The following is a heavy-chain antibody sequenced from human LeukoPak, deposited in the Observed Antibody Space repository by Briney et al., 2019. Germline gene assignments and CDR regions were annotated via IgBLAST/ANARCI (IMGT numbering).Heavy chain of an antibody. V-gene: IGHV3-74*01. J-gene: IGHJ3*02. Sequence: GGSLRLSCAASGFTFSSSWMHWVRHVPGKGLWWVSRINSDGSSTSYADSVKGRFTISRDNAKNTLYVQMNSLGAEDTAVYYCSTGSGHAFDIWGRGTMVTVSS. CDR2: INSDGSST. CDR3: STGSGHAFDI. CDR1: GFTFSSSW. D-gene: IGHD3-10*01.